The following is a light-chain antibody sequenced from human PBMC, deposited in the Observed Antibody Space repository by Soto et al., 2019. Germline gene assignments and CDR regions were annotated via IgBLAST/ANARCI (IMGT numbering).Light chain of an antibody. Sequence: QSVLTQPPSASGSPGQSVTISCTGTSSDVGGYNYVSWYQQHPGKAPKLMIYEVSKRPSGVPDRFSGSKSGNTASLTVSGLQAEDEADYYCSSYAGSNNYVLRSGTKV. CDR1: SSDVGGYNY. V-gene: IGLV2-8*01. CDR3: SSYAGSNNYV. J-gene: IGLJ1*01. CDR2: EVS.